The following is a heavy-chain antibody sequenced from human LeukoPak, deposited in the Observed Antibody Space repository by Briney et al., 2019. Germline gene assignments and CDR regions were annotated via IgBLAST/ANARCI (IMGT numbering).Heavy chain of an antibody. Sequence: GGSLRLSCATPGFTFKDYGMTWVRQPPGKGLEWVSTIDANGVNTHYADSVKGRFTISRDNSKNTLYLQMNSLRAEDTAVYYCAREGSLELDTYYYYYGMDVWGQGTTVTVSS. CDR2: IDANGVNT. CDR3: AREGSLELDTYYYYYGMDV. D-gene: IGHD1-7*01. V-gene: IGHV3-23*01. CDR1: GFTFKDYG. J-gene: IGHJ6*02.